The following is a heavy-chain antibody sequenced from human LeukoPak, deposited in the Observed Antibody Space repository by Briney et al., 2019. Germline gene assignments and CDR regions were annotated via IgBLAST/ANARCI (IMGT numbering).Heavy chain of an antibody. CDR3: ARDRVLHYFDY. V-gene: IGHV3-33*01. Sequence: PGGSLRLSCTASGFTFSSYGMHWVRQAPGKGLEWVAVIWYDGSNKYYADSVKGRFTISRDNPKNTVDLQMTSLTADDTAVYYCARDRVLHYFDYWGQGTLVTVSS. J-gene: IGHJ4*02. D-gene: IGHD3-16*01. CDR1: GFTFSSYG. CDR2: IWYDGSNK.